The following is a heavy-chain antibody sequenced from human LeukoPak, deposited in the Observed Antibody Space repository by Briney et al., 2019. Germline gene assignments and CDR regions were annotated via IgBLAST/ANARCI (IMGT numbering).Heavy chain of an antibody. V-gene: IGHV1-69*04. D-gene: IGHD3-22*01. Sequence: GASVKVSCKASGGTFSSYAISWVRQAPGQGLEWMGRIIPILGIANYAQKFQGRVTITADKSTSTAYMELSSLRSEDTAVYYCARTDDSSGSLDYWGQGTLDTVSS. CDR2: IIPILGIA. CDR3: ARTDDSSGSLDY. CDR1: GGTFSSYA. J-gene: IGHJ4*02.